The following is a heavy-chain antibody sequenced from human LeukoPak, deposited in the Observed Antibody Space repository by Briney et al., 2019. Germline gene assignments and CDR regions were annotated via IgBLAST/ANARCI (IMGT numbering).Heavy chain of an antibody. V-gene: IGHV1-69*05. J-gene: IGHJ3*02. CDR3: ARDYYDFWSGPDAFDI. CDR2: IIPIFGTA. D-gene: IGHD3-3*01. CDR1: GGTFSSYA. Sequence: ASVKVSCKASGGTFSSYAISWVRQAPGQGLEWMGGIIPIFGTAKYAQKVQGRVTMSTDESTSTAYMELSSLRSEDTAVYYCARDYYDFWSGPDAFDIWGQGTMVTVSS.